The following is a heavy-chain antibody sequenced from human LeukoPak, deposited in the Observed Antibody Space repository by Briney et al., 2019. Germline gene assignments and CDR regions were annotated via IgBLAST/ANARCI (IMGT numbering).Heavy chain of an antibody. CDR1: GGTFSSYA. D-gene: IGHD1-20*01. J-gene: IGHJ6*02. Sequence: SVKVSCKASGGTFSSYAISWVRQAPGQGLEWMGRIIPIFGIANYAQKFQGRVTITTDKSTSTAYMELSSLRSEDTAVYYCATPSHSGYNWNDGIYYYYGMDVWGQGTTVTVSS. CDR2: IIPIFGIA. CDR3: ATPSHSGYNWNDGIYYYYGMDV. V-gene: IGHV1-69*04.